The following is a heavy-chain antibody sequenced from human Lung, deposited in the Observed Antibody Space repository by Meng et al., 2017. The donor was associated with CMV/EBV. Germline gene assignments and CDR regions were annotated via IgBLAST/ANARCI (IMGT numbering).Heavy chain of an antibody. V-gene: IGHV3-30*02. D-gene: IGHD3-3*01. J-gene: IGHJ6*02. CDR3: AKETGPISGGYYYSIDV. CDR1: GFTFSSYG. Sequence: GGSLRLXCAASGFTFSSYGMHWVRQAPGKGLEGVAFIRYDGKNEYYADSVKGRFSISRDDSKNTLYLQMNSLRPEDTAVYYCAKETGPISGGYYYSIDVXGQGXTVTVSS. CDR2: IRYDGKNE.